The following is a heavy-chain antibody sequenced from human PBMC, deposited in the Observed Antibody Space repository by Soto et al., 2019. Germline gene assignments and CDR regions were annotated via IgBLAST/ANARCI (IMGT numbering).Heavy chain of an antibody. J-gene: IGHJ4*02. CDR2: ISSSSSYI. V-gene: IGHV3-21*01. CDR3: ARDLGQQLVLISGFDY. CDR1: GFTFSSYS. Sequence: GGSLRLSCAASGFTFSSYSMNWVRQAPGEGLEWVSSISSSSSYIYYADSVKGRFTISRDNAKNSLYLQMNSLRAEDTAVYYCARDLGQQLVLISGFDYWGQGTLVTVSS. D-gene: IGHD6-13*01.